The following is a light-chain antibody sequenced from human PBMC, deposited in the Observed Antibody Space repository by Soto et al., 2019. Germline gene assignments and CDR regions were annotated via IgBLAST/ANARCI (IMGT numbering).Light chain of an antibody. V-gene: IGKV1-39*01. J-gene: IGKJ5*01. CDR1: QSISSY. CDR2: SAS. Sequence: DIQMTQSPSSLSASVGDRVTITCRASQSISSYLSWYQQKPGKAPILLIYSASNLKSGVPSRFSGSGSGTDFTLTISSLQPEDFAVYYCQQRSNWQITFGQGTRLEIK. CDR3: QQRSNWQIT.